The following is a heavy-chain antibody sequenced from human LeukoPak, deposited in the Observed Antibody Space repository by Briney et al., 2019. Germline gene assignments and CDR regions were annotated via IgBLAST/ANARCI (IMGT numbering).Heavy chain of an antibody. CDR1: GFTFSSYA. J-gene: IGHJ4*02. CDR3: AKDFSISYHVPSDY. V-gene: IGHV3-23*01. CDR2: ISGSGGST. D-gene: IGHD3-10*02. Sequence: GGSLRLSCAASGFTFSSYAMTWVRQAPGKGLEWVSAISGSGGSTYYADSVKGRFTISRDNSKNTLYLQMNSLRAEDTAVYYCAKDFSISYHVPSDYCGQGTLVTVSS.